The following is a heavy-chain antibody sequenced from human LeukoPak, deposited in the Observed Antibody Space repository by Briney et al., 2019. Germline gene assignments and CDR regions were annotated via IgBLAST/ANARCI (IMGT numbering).Heavy chain of an antibody. V-gene: IGHV1-18*01. CDR2: ISAYNGNT. CDR3: ARGFLGCSQADWFDP. J-gene: IGHJ5*02. Sequence: ASVKVSCKASGYTFTSYGISWVRQAPGQALEWMGWISAYNGNTNYAQKLQGRVTMTTDTSTSTAYMELRSLRSDDTAVYYCARGFLGCSQADWFDPWGQGTLLTVSS. CDR1: GYTFTSYG. D-gene: IGHD3-3*01.